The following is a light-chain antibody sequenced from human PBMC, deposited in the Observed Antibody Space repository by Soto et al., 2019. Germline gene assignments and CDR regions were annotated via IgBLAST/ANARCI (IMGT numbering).Light chain of an antibody. V-gene: IGKV1-33*01. Sequence: DIQMTQSPSSLSAPVGDRVTITCQASQDITSYLNWYQHKPGKAPKLLIYDASILEAGVPLRFSGSGSGTDFTLTISSLQPEDVATYYCQHCNYLPIFGPGTTVDFK. CDR2: DAS. CDR1: QDITSY. CDR3: QHCNYLPI. J-gene: IGKJ3*01.